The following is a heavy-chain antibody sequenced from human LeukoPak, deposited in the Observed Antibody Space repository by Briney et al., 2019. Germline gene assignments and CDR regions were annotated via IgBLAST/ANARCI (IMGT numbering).Heavy chain of an antibody. D-gene: IGHD3-22*01. Sequence: KSGGSLRLSCTASGFTFSDYYMTWIRHAPGKGLDWVSYIRSTGATTSFAHSVKGRLTISRDNAKNALFLQMNALTVDDTAVYYCARVRYYQDDSGYSLPYYYYYMDVWGKGTTVTVS. CDR3: ARVRYYQDDSGYSLPYYYYYMDV. V-gene: IGHV3-11*04. J-gene: IGHJ6*03. CDR1: GFTFSDYY. CDR2: IRSTGATT.